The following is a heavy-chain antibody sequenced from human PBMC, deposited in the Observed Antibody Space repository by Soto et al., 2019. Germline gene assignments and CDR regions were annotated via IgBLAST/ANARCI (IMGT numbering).Heavy chain of an antibody. CDR2: NSGFNTKT. CDR1: GYTFTSTG. J-gene: IGHJ4*01. CDR3: ARDLDGSGSSYTDY. V-gene: IGHV1-18*01. Sequence: ASVNVSCKAPGYTFTSTGISWVRQAPGQGPEWMVWNSGFNTKTNYAQKFQGRVTMTTDTSTTTAYLEVRSLTSDDTAVYYCARDLDGSGSSYTDYWG. D-gene: IGHD3-10*01.